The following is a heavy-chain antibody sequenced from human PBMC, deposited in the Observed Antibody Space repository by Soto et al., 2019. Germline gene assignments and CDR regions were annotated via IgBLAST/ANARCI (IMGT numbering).Heavy chain of an antibody. CDR1: GGSISSYY. V-gene: IGHV4-59*01. D-gene: IGHD3-22*01. CDR3: AKGYDSSGYYHFDY. Sequence: PSQTLSLTCTVSGGSISSYYWSWIRQSPGKGLEWIGDISDSGSTGYNPSLKSRITISRDNSKNTLYLQMNSLRAEDTAVYYCAKGYDSSGYYHFDYWGQGTPVTVSS. J-gene: IGHJ4*02. CDR2: ISDSGST.